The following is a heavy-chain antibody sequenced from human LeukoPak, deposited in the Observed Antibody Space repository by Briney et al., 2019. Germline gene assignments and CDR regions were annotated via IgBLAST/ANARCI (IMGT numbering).Heavy chain of an antibody. D-gene: IGHD5-18*01. Sequence: SETLSLTCTVSGGSISGSYWSWIRQPPGKGLEWFAYMYNSGSTNYNPSLKSRVTISVDTSKNQFSLKLSSVTAADTAVYYCAREVQLWFAGPHRYFDYWGQGTLVTVSS. CDR3: AREVQLWFAGPHRYFDY. CDR2: MYNSGST. J-gene: IGHJ4*02. V-gene: IGHV4-59*12. CDR1: GGSISGSY.